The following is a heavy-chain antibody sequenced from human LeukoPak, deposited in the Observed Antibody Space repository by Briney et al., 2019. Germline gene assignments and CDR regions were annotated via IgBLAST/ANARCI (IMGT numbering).Heavy chain of an antibody. CDR1: GYTFSSYG. D-gene: IGHD4/OR15-4a*01. Sequence: ASVKVSCKASGYTFSSYGISWVRQAPGQGLEWMGWISGYNGNTKYAQKVQDRVTMTTGTSTSTAYMELRSLRSDDTAVYYCARDVDSTMVLFDYWGQGTLVTVSS. CDR3: ARDVDSTMVLFDY. V-gene: IGHV1-18*01. J-gene: IGHJ4*02. CDR2: ISGYNGNT.